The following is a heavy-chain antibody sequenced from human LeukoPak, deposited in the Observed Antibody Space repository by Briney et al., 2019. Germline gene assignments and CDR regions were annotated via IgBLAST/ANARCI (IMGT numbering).Heavy chain of an antibody. D-gene: IGHD6-6*01. V-gene: IGHV3-66*01. CDR2: IYSGGST. CDR3: TAPRPPY. J-gene: IGHJ4*02. CDR1: GYTVSSNY. Sequence: GGSLRLSCAASGYTVSSNYMSWVRQAPGKGLEWVSVIYSGGSTYYADSVQGRFTISRDNSKNTLYLQMNSLRAEDTAVYYCTAPRPPYWGQGTLVTVSS.